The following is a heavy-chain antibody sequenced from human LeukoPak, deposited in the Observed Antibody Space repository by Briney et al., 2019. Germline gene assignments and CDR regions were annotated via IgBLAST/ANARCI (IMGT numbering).Heavy chain of an antibody. D-gene: IGHD3-10*01. Sequence: PSETLSLTCAVYGGSFSGYYWSWLRQPPGKGLEWIGYIYYSGSTNYNPSLKSRVTMSVDTSKNQFSLKLSSVTAADTAVYYCASYGSGSDFWYFDLWGRGTLVTVSS. CDR3: ASYGSGSDFWYFDL. CDR1: GGSFSGYY. J-gene: IGHJ2*01. CDR2: IYYSGST. V-gene: IGHV4-59*08.